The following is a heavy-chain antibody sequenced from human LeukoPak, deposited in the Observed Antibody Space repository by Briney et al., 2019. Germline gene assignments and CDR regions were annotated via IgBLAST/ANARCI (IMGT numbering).Heavy chain of an antibody. CDR1: GFTFSSYE. D-gene: IGHD4-17*01. V-gene: IGHV3-48*03. J-gene: IGHJ4*02. CDR3: ARLPGDYGDHDFDY. CDR2: ISSSGSTI. Sequence: GGSLRLSCAASGFTFSSYEMNWVRQAPGKGLEWVSYISSSGSTIYYADSVKGRFTISRDNAKNSLYLQMNSLRAEDTAVYYCARLPGDYGDHDFDYWGQGTLVTASS.